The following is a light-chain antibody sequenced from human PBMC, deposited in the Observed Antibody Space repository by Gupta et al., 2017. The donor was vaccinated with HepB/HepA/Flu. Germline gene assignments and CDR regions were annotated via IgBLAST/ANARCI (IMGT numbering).Light chain of an antibody. CDR1: QSLVHRDGNTY. CDR3: MQAIHWPWT. J-gene: IGKJ1*01. V-gene: IGKV2-30*02. Sequence: DVVMAQSRVCLLVTLRQPASISCRSRQSLVHRDGNTYLNWFQQRPGQSPRRLIYRVSNRASGVPDRFSGSGSGTDLTLRISRVDAEDVGVYYCMQAIHWPWTFGQGTKVEI. CDR2: RVS.